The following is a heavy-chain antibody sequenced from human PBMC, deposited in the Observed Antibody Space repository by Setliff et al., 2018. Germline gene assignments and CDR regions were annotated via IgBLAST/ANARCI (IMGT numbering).Heavy chain of an antibody. Sequence: PSETLSLTCTVSGASVRSHYWSWIRQPPGKGLEWIGFIXXXXXXXXXXXXXXXXXXSVXXXXNQFSLKLSSVTAADTAVYYCARDRTYYGSGTYTRWFDYWGQGTLVTVSS. V-gene: IGHV4-59*02. J-gene: IGHJ4*02. CDR3: ARDRTYYGSGTYTRWFDY. CDR1: GASVRSHY. D-gene: IGHD3-10*01. CDR2: IXXXXXX.